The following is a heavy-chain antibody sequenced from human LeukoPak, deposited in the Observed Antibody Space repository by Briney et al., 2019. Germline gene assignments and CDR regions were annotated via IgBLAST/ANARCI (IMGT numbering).Heavy chain of an antibody. D-gene: IGHD3-10*01. CDR1: GFTFSSYG. Sequence: GGSLRLSCAASGFTFSSYGMHWVRQAPGKGLEWVAVIWHDGSNKYYGDSVKGRCTISRDNSKNTLYLQMNSLRAEDTAVYYCARVTSYTNDGRTMVRGVILDYYGMDVWGQGTTVTVSS. J-gene: IGHJ6*02. V-gene: IGHV3-33*01. CDR2: IWHDGSNK. CDR3: ARVTSYTNDGRTMVRGVILDYYGMDV.